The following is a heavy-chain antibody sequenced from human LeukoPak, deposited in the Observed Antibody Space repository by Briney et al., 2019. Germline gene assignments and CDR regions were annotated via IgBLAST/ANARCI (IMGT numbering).Heavy chain of an antibody. CDR3: ASLPGNLDYKYGMDV. V-gene: IGHV3-30*04. D-gene: IGHD4-23*01. CDR2: ISYDGSNK. CDR1: GFTFSSYA. J-gene: IGHJ6*02. Sequence: PGGSLRLSCAASGFTFSSYAMHWVRQAPGKGLEWVAVISYDGSNKYYADSVKGRFTISRDNSKNTLYLQMNSLRAEDTAVYYCASLPGNLDYKYGMDVGGQEATVTVS.